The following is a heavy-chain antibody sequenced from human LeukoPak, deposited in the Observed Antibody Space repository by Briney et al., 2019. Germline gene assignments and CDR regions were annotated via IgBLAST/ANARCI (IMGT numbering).Heavy chain of an antibody. CDR3: ARDTTPGGY. CDR2: IYYSGST. CDR1: GGSISSSSYY. Sequence: PSETLSLTCTVSGGSISSSSYYWGWIRQPPGKGLEWIGYIYYSGSTNYNPSLKSRVTISVDTSKNQFSLKLSSVTAADTAVYYCARDTTPGGYWGQGTLVTVSS. V-gene: IGHV4-61*01. J-gene: IGHJ4*02. D-gene: IGHD1-26*01.